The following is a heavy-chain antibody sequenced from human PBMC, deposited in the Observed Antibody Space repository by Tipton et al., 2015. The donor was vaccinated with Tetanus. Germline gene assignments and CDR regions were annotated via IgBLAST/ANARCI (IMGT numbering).Heavy chain of an antibody. D-gene: IGHD1-14*01. CDR3: TKDVTPGGTDF. CDR1: GITVKDFA. V-gene: IGHV3-9*01. J-gene: IGHJ4*02. CDR2: ISWNSNAI. Sequence: SLRLSCAGSGITVKDFAMHWVRQAPGKGLEWASGISWNSNAIGYADSVKGRFTISRDNAKSSLYLQMNSLRPEDTAFYYCTKDVTPGGTDFWGQGTLVTVSS.